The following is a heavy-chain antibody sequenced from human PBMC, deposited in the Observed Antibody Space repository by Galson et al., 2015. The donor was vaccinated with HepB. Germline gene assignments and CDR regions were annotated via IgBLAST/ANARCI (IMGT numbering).Heavy chain of an antibody. J-gene: IGHJ4*02. CDR3: DFLRGYDLKPLDY. V-gene: IGHV3-48*04. CDR2: ISSSSITI. CDR1: TFIFSTYS. Sequence: SLRLSCAASTFIFSTYSMNWVRQAPGKGLEWVSYISSSSITIYYADSVKGRFTISRDNAKNSLYLQMNSLRAEDTAVYYCDFLRGYDLKPLDYWGQGTLVTVSS. D-gene: IGHD5-12*01.